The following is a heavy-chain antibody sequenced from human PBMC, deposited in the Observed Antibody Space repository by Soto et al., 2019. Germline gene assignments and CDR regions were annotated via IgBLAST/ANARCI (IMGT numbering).Heavy chain of an antibody. CDR2: IKQDGSEK. Sequence: PGGSLRLSCAASGFTFSSYWISWVRQAPGKGLEWVANIKQDGSEKYYVDSVKGRFTISRDNAKNSLYLQMNSLRAEDTAVYYCARAGSSSSTLWYYYYGMDVWGQGTTVTVSS. CDR1: GFTFSSYW. V-gene: IGHV3-7*03. D-gene: IGHD6-6*01. CDR3: ARAGSSSSTLWYYYYGMDV. J-gene: IGHJ6*02.